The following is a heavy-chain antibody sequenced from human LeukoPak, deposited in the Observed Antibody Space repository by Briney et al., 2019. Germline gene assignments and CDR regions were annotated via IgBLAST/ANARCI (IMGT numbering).Heavy chain of an antibody. J-gene: IGHJ4*02. CDR3: ARSGKFLEWLFFDY. CDR1: GDSLSNYY. CDR2: IYYSGST. Sequence: SETLSLTCIVSGDSLSNYYWSWLGQPPGKGLEWIAYIYYSGSTSYNLSLKSRVTMSVATSKNQFSLKLSSVTALDTAVYYCARSGKFLEWLFFDYWGQGTLVTVSS. D-gene: IGHD3-3*01. V-gene: IGHV4-59*12.